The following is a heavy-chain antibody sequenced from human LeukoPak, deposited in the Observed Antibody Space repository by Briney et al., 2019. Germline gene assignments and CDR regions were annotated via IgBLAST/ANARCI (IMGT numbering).Heavy chain of an antibody. Sequence: ASVKVSCKASGYTFTSYGISWVRQAPGQGLEWMGWISAYNGNTNYAQKLQGRVTMTTDTSTSTAYMDLSSLRSDDTAGYYCALVPAAILRIDAFDIWGQGTMVTVSS. CDR1: GYTFTSYG. D-gene: IGHD2-2*01. V-gene: IGHV1-18*01. J-gene: IGHJ3*02. CDR3: ALVPAAILRIDAFDI. CDR2: ISAYNGNT.